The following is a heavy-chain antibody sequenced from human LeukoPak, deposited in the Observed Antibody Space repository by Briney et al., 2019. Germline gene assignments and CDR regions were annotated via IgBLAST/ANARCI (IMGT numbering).Heavy chain of an antibody. V-gene: IGHV1-2*02. CDR1: GYTFTGYY. CDR3: ARETLGEGGYFGVVILDY. D-gene: IGHD3-3*01. CDR2: INPNSGGT. J-gene: IGHJ4*02. Sequence: ASVKVSCKASGYTFTGYYMHWVRQAPGQGLEWMGWINPNSGGTNYAQKFQGRVTMTRDTSISTAYMGLSRLRSDDTAVYYCARETLGEGGYFGVVILDYWGQGTLVTVSS.